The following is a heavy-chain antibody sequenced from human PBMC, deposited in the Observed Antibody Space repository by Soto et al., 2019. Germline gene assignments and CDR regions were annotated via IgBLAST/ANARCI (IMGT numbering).Heavy chain of an antibody. Sequence: EVQLLESGGGLVQPGGSLRLSCAASGFTLTNYDMSWVRQAPGKGLEWVSGTSGSGATTYYADSVRGRSTISRDNSKNQLYLQMNSLSAEATAVYYCAKVLYPSCSNLFDPWGQGTLVTVSS. D-gene: IGHD2-21*01. CDR3: AKVLYPSCSNLFDP. CDR2: TSGSGATT. V-gene: IGHV3-23*01. CDR1: GFTLTNYD. J-gene: IGHJ5*02.